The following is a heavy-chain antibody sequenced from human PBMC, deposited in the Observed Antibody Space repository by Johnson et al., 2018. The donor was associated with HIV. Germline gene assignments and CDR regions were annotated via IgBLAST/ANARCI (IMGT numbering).Heavy chain of an antibody. Sequence: QVQLVESGGGLVKPGGSLRLSCAASGFIFSDHYMSWVRQAPGKGLEWVSYISNSGSSIYYADSVKGRFTISRDNAKNSLYLQMNSLRAEDTAVYYLAREDGSGGSTRGDDAFDIWGQGTMVTVSA. J-gene: IGHJ3*02. CDR2: ISNSGSSI. V-gene: IGHV3-11*04. CDR3: AREDGSGGSTRGDDAFDI. D-gene: IGHD6-19*01. CDR1: GFIFSDHY.